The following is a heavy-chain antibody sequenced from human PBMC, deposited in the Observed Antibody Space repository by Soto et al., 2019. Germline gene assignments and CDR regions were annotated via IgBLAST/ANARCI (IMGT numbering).Heavy chain of an antibody. Sequence: SVKVSCKTSGYTFNDYYMQWVRQAPGQGLEWMGGIIPFFGTAEYSQKFEDRITITADESTNTVYMDLRSLTSEDTAIYYCARTAPMDAGDKYYYDFWGQGALVTVSS. CDR2: IIPFFGTA. V-gene: IGHV1-69*13. CDR3: ARTAPMDAGDKYYYDF. CDR1: GYTFNDYY. J-gene: IGHJ4*02. D-gene: IGHD3-16*01.